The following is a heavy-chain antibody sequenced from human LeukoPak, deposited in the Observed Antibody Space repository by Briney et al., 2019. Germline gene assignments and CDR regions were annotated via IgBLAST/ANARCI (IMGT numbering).Heavy chain of an antibody. D-gene: IGHD1-7*01. CDR3: ARGWRSNYYFDL. CDR2: TYYRSKWYN. V-gene: IGHV6-1*01. Sequence: QTPSLTCDISGDSVSSDSAAWNGIRQSPSRGLEWLGRTYYRSKWYNEYAVSVKSRITIKPDTSKNQFSLHLNSATPEDTAVYYCARGWRSNYYFDLWGRGTLGTVSS. J-gene: IGHJ2*01. CDR1: GDSVSSDSAA.